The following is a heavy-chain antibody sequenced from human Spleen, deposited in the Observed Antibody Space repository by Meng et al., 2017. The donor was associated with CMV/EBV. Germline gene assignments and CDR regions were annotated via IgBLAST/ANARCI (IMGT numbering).Heavy chain of an antibody. CDR3: ARVREHTSLGNYWFDP. CDR2: IDHSGNS. J-gene: IGHJ5*02. D-gene: IGHD3-16*01. V-gene: IGHV4-4*02. CDR1: GAAITTTKW. Sequence: GAAITTTKWGTGVRKPPGKGLEWVGEIDHSGNSNSNPSLESRLTLSLDTSKNHLSLRMTSVTAEDTAIYYCARVREHTSLGNYWFDPWGQGTLVTVSS.